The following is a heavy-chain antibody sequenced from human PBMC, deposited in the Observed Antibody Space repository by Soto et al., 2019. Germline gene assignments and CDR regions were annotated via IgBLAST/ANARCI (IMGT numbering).Heavy chain of an antibody. CDR3: ARGSRYDDSSGYWHPNRGQYFQY. D-gene: IGHD3-22*01. V-gene: IGHV1-3*04. J-gene: IGHJ1*01. Sequence: QVHLVQSGAEVKKPGASVKVSCKASGYTFTTYNIHWVREAPGQGLEWLGWINTDNGNTCYSQKFQDRVSLTRDTSANTVYMELSSRRSEATTVSYCARGSRYDDSSGYWHPNRGQYFQYWGQGTPVTVSP. CDR2: INTDNGNT. CDR1: GYTFTTYN.